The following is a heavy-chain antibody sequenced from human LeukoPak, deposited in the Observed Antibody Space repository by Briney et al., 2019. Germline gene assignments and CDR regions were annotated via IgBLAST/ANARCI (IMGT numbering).Heavy chain of an antibody. CDR1: GGSISTYY. J-gene: IGHJ5*02. CDR2: IWHSGRT. D-gene: IGHD2-21*01. Sequence: SETLSLTCTVSGGSISTYYWSWIRQPPGKGLEWIGYIWHSGRTNYNPSLESRVTVSQDTSKNQFSLKLSSVTAADTAVDYCVRQSDLNWFDPWGQGTLVTVSS. CDR3: VRQSDLNWFDP. V-gene: IGHV4-59*08.